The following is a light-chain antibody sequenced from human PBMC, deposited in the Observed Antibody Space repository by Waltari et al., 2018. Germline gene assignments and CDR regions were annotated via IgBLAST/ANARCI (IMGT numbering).Light chain of an antibody. CDR3: SSFTSSSTLV. J-gene: IGLJ1*01. Sequence: QSALTQPVSVSGSPGQSITISCTGTISDVGGYNYVAWYQQHPGKAPKLLIYDVTNRPSGVSNRFSGSKSGNTVSLTISGLQAEDEADYHCSSFTSSSTLVFGTGTKVTVL. CDR2: DVT. CDR1: ISDVGGYNY. V-gene: IGLV2-14*03.